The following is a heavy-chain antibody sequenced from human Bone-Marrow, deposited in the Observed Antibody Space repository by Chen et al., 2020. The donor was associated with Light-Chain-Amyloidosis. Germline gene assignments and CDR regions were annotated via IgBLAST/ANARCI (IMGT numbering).Heavy chain of an antibody. CDR1: GFAFSSYA. CDR3: AKDISYDDILPGYPADAFDI. Sequence: EVQLVESGGGLLQRGGSLRLSCAASGFAFSSYAMSWVRQAPGKGLEWVATIRGGGGIRYSGAAVEGRFSISGVNSKNALLLQRNSRGAEDTAVYYCAKDISYDDILPGYPADAFDIWGQGTMVTVSS. D-gene: IGHD3-9*01. CDR2: IRGGGGIR. V-gene: IGHV3-23*04. J-gene: IGHJ3*02.